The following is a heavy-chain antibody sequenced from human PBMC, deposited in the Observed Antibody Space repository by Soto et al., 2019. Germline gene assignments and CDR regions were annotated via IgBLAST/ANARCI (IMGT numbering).Heavy chain of an antibody. J-gene: IGHJ4*02. V-gene: IGHV4-59*01. CDR1: GGSISSYY. Sequence: SETLSLTCAVSGGSISSYYWSWIRQPPGKGLEWIGYIYYSGSTNYNPSLKSRVTISVDTSKNQFSLKLSSVTAADTAVYYCARDHANHDYGDYGLDYWGQGTLVTSPQ. CDR3: ARDHANHDYGDYGLDY. D-gene: IGHD4-17*01. CDR2: IYYSGST.